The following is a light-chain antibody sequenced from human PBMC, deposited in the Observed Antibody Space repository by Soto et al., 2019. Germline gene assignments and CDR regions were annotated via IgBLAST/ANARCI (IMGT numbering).Light chain of an antibody. CDR1: SSDVGGYNY. CDR2: EVS. CDR3: SSYAVTNIFV. Sequence: QSVLTQPPSASGSPGQSVTISCTGTSSDVGGYNYVSWYQQHPGKAPKVIIYEVSKRPSGVPDRFSGSNSGSTASLTVSGLQAEDEADYYCSSYAVTNIFVFGTGTKVTVL. V-gene: IGLV2-8*01. J-gene: IGLJ1*01.